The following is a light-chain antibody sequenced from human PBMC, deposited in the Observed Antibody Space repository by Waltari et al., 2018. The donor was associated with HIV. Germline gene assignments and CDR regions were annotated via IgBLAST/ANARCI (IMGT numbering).Light chain of an antibody. CDR1: KLGNKY. CDR3: QAWDSSTVV. V-gene: IGLV3-1*01. CDR2: EDN. J-gene: IGLJ2*01. Sequence: SYEVTPPPSVSVSPGQTASITCSGHKLGNKYTAWYQQKPGQSPVLVIYEDNKRRSGTPERFSGSNSGDTATLTISGTQAMDEADYYCQAWDSSTVVFGGGTRLTVL.